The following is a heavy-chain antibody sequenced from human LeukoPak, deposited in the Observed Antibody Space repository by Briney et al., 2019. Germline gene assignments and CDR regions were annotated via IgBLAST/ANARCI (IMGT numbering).Heavy chain of an antibody. V-gene: IGHV1-8*01. CDR2: MNPNSGNT. J-gene: IGHJ6*02. CDR1: GYTFTSYD. CDR3: ASANSSGWLHYYYYGMDV. D-gene: IGHD6-19*01. Sequence: GASVTVSCKASGYTFTSYDINWVRQATGQGLEWMGWMNPNSGNTGYAQKFQGRVTMTRNTSISTAYMELSSLRSEDTAVYYCASANSSGWLHYYYYGMDVWGQGTTVTVSS.